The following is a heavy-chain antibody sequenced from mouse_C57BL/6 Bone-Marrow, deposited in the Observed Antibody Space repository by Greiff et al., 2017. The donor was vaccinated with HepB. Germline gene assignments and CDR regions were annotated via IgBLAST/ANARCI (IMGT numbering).Heavy chain of an antibody. CDR2: IWSGGST. J-gene: IGHJ3*01. CDR1: GFSLTSYG. CDR3: ARKGGYGGFFLAY. D-gene: IGHD2-2*01. V-gene: IGHV2-2*01. Sequence: VQVVESGPGLVQPSQSLSITCTVSGFSLTSYGVHWVRQSPGKGLEWLGVIWSGGSTDYNAAFISRLSISKDNSKSQVFFKMNSLQADDTAIYYCARKGGYGGFFLAYWGQGTLVTVSA.